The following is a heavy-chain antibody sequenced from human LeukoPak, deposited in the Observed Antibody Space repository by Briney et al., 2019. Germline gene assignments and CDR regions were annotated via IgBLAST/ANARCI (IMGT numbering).Heavy chain of an antibody. J-gene: IGHJ6*02. D-gene: IGHD3-3*01. V-gene: IGHV3-23*01. CDR2: ISGSGGST. Sequence: GGSLRLSCAASGFTFSSYSMNWVRQAPGKGLEWVSAISGSGGSTYYADSVKGRFTISRDNSKNTLYLQMNSLRAEDTAVYYCANQNFRMDVWGQGTTVTVSS. CDR3: ANQNFRMDV. CDR1: GFTFSSYS.